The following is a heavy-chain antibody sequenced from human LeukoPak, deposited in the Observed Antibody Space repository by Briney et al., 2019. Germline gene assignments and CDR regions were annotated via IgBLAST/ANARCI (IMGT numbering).Heavy chain of an antibody. CDR3: ARGYRGGQWLVKTPYYFDY. D-gene: IGHD6-19*01. V-gene: IGHV1-69*01. CDR2: IIPIFSTA. CDR1: GGTFSSYA. J-gene: IGHJ4*02. Sequence: SVKVSCKASGGTFSSYAISWVRQAPGQGLEWMGGIIPIFSTANYAQKFQGRVTITADESTSTAYMELSSLRSEDTAVCYCARGYRGGQWLVKTPYYFDYWGQGTLVTVSS.